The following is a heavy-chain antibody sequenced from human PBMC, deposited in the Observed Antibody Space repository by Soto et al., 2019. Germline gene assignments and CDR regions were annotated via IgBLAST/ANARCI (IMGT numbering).Heavy chain of an antibody. D-gene: IGHD5-12*01. Sequence: SVKVSCKASGYTFTSYYMHWVRQAPGQGLEWMGGIIPIFGTANYAQKFQGRVTITADKSTSTAYMELSSPRSEDTAVYYCARSGAARRIVATDYWGQGTLVTVSS. CDR1: GYTFTSYY. CDR3: ARSGAARRIVATDY. V-gene: IGHV1-69*06. J-gene: IGHJ4*02. CDR2: IIPIFGTA.